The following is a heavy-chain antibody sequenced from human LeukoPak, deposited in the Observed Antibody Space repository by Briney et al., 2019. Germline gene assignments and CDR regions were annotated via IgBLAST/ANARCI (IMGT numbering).Heavy chain of an antibody. D-gene: IGHD3-10*01. J-gene: IGHJ1*01. CDR3: AGGSGSYFYLFQY. V-gene: IGHV3-23*01. Sequence: GGSLRLSCAASGFTFSNYAMNWVRQTPGRGLEWVSAISGTGGSTYYADSVKGRFTISRDNSKNTLYLQMNSLRAEDTAVYYCAGGSGSYFYLFQYWGQGTLVTVSS. CDR2: ISGTGGST. CDR1: GFTFSNYA.